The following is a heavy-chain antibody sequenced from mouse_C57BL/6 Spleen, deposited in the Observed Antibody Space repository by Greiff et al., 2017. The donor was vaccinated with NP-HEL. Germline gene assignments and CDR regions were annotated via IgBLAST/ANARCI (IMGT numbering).Heavy chain of an antibody. CDR2: ISSGGDYI. D-gene: IGHD1-1*01. CDR1: GFTFSSYA. CDR3: TRDALYYYGSSYGFAY. J-gene: IGHJ3*01. Sequence: DVQLVESGEGLVKPGGSLKLSCAASGFTFSSYAMSWVRQTPEKRLEWVAYISSGGDYIYYADTVKGRFTISRDNARNTLYLQMSSLKSEDTAMYYCTRDALYYYGSSYGFAYWGQGTLVTVSA. V-gene: IGHV5-9-1*02.